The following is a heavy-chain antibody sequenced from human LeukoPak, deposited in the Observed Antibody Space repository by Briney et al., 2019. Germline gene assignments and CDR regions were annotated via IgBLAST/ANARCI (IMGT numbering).Heavy chain of an antibody. Sequence: KPSETLSLTCTGSGGSISSYYWSWIRQPPGKGLEWIGYIYYSGSTNYNPSLKSRVTISVDTSKNQFSLKLSSVTAADTAVYYCAREAAAGSWFDPWGQGTLVTVSS. D-gene: IGHD6-13*01. CDR3: AREAAAGSWFDP. V-gene: IGHV4-59*01. J-gene: IGHJ5*02. CDR1: GGSISSYY. CDR2: IYYSGST.